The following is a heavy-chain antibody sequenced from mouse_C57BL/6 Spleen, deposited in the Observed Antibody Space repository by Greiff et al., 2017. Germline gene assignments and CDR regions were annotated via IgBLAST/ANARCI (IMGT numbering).Heavy chain of an antibody. CDR1: GFTFSDYG. CDR2: ISSGSSTI. D-gene: IGHD1-1*01. Sequence: DVKLVESGGGLVKPGGSLKLSCAASGFTFSDYGMHWVRQAPEKGLEWVAYISSGSSTIYYADTVKGRFTISRDNAKNTLFLQMTSLGSEDTAMYYCASSYGSSPAWFAYWGQGTLVTVSA. J-gene: IGHJ3*01. V-gene: IGHV5-17*01. CDR3: ASSYGSSPAWFAY.